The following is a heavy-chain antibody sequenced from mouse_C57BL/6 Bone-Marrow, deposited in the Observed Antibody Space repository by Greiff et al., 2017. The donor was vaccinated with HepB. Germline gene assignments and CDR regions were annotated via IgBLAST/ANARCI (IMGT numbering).Heavy chain of an antibody. J-gene: IGHJ1*03. CDR1: GFTFSDYG. V-gene: IGHV5-17*01. CDR3: ARQLLRYRYFDV. D-gene: IGHD1-1*01. CDR2: ISSGSSTI. Sequence: EVKVVESGGGLVKPGGSLKLSCAASGFTFSDYGMHWVRQAPAKGLEWVAYISSGSSTIYYADTVKGRFTISRDNAKNTLFLQMTSLRSEDTAMYYCARQLLRYRYFDVWGTGTTVTVSS.